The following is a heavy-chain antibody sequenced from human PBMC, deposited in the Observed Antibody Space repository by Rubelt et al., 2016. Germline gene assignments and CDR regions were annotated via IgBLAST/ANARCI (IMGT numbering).Heavy chain of an antibody. CDR2: INHSGST. V-gene: IGHV4-34*01. Sequence: GLEWIGEINHSGSTYYNPSLKSRVTISVDTSKNQFSLKLSSVTAADTAVYYCARVRSLRFLEWLSQGWFDPWGQGTLVTVSS. D-gene: IGHD3-3*01. CDR3: ARVRSLRFLEWLSQGWFDP. J-gene: IGHJ5*02.